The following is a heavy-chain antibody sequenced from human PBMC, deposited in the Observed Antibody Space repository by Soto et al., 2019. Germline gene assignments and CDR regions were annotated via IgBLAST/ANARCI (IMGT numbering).Heavy chain of an antibody. V-gene: IGHV4-61*01. CDR2: IYYSGST. D-gene: IGHD4-17*01. CDR3: ARVSYGDNSYYYYYGMDV. CDR1: GGSVSSGSYY. Sequence: QVQLQESGPGLVKPSETLSLTCTVSGGSVSSGSYYWSWIRQPPGKGLEWIGYIYYSGSTNYNPSLKSRVTISVDTSKNQCFLKLSSVTAADTAVYYCARVSYGDNSYYYYYGMDVWGQGITVTVSS. J-gene: IGHJ6*02.